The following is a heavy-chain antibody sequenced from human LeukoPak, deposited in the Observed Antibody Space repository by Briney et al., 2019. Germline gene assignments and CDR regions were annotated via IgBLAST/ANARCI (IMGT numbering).Heavy chain of an antibody. CDR1: GFTVSSNY. V-gene: IGHV3-21*01. J-gene: IGHJ4*02. CDR2: ISSSGYYI. Sequence: GGALRLSCAASGFTVSSNYMSWVRQAPGEGLEWVSSISSSGYYIYYADSVKGRFTISRDNAKNSLSLQMNSLRAEDTAVYYCVRGLWFGEPYFADFDYWGQGTLVTVSS. D-gene: IGHD3-10*01. CDR3: VRGLWFGEPYFADFDY.